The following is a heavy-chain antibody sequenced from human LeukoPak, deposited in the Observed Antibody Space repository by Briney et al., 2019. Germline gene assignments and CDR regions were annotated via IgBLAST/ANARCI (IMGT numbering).Heavy chain of an antibody. V-gene: IGHV4-4*02. CDR3: ARSDIVVVVAAIPSSYWYFDL. Sequence: PSGTLSLTCAVSGGSISSSNWWSWVRQPPGKGLEWIGEIYHSGSTNYNPSLKSRVTISVDKSKNQFSLKLNSVTAADTAVYYCARSDIVVVVAAIPSSYWYFDLWGRGTLVTVSS. CDR1: GGSISSSNW. J-gene: IGHJ2*01. CDR2: IYHSGST. D-gene: IGHD2-15*01.